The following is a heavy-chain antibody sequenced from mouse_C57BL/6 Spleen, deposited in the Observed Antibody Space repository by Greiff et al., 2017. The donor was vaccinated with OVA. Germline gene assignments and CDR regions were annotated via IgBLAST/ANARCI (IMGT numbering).Heavy chain of an antibody. CDR2: IYPGDGDT. CDR1: GYAFSSSW. V-gene: IGHV1-82*01. D-gene: IGHD1-1*01. CDR3: ARWDYGSSYEGYFDV. Sequence: QVQLQQSGPELVKPGASVKISCKASGYAFSSSWMNWVKQRPGKGLEWIGRIYPGDGDTNYNGKFKGKATLTADKSSSTAYMQLSSLTSEDSAVYFCARWDYGSSYEGYFDVWGTGTTVTVSS. J-gene: IGHJ1*03.